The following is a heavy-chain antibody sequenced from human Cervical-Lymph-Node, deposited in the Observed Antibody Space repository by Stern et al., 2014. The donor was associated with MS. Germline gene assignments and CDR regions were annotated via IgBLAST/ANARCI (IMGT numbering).Heavy chain of an antibody. CDR3: ARLVMTGAFDI. CDR2: IYPGDSDI. J-gene: IGHJ3*02. CDR1: GYNFTTYW. D-gene: IGHD2-21*02. V-gene: IGHV5-51*03. Sequence: VQLVQSGVEVKKPGESLKISCKGSGYNFTTYWIGWVRQMPGKGLEWMGIIYPGDSDIRYSPSFQGQVTLSANKSIRTPYMQWNSLKASDTAMYYCARLVMTGAFDIWGKGTMVTASS.